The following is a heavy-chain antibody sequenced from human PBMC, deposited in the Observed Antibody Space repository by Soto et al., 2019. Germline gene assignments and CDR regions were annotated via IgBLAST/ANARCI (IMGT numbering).Heavy chain of an antibody. Sequence: EVQLLECGGGFVQPGGSLRLSCGASGFTFSDYAMSWVRQGPGKGLEWLSGISGTGASTYYADSVKGRFSISRDNSRNTLYLQFSSLRVDDTAAYYCATGNRKQWLGDYWYFDLWGPCTLVTVSS. CDR1: GFTFSDYA. CDR2: ISGTGAST. V-gene: IGHV3-23*01. CDR3: ATGNRKQWLGDYWYFDL. D-gene: IGHD6-19*01. J-gene: IGHJ2*01.